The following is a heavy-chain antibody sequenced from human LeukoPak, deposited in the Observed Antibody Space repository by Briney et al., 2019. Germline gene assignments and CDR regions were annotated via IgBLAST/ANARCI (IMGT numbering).Heavy chain of an antibody. J-gene: IGHJ4*02. V-gene: IGHV4-34*01. CDR3: ARGRLLFRRGPNRYFDY. D-gene: IGHD3-10*01. CDR2: INHSGST. Sequence: SETLSLTCAVYGGSFSGYYWSWIRQPPGKGLEWIGEINHSGSTNYNPSLKSRVTISVDTSKNQFSLKLSSVTAADTAVYYCARGRLLFRRGPNRYFDYWGQGTLVTVSS. CDR1: GGSFSGYY.